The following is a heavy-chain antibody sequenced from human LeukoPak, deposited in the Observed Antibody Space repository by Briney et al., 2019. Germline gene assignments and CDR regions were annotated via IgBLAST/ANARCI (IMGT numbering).Heavy chain of an antibody. CDR1: GGSFSGYY. Sequence: SETLSLTCAVYGGSFSGYYWSWIRQPPGKGLEWIGEINHSGSTNYNPSLKSRVTISVDTSKNQFSLKLSSVTAADTAVYYCARDVPESTYYYGSGSNEGAYYYYYGMDVWGQGTTVTVSS. D-gene: IGHD3-10*01. V-gene: IGHV4-34*01. J-gene: IGHJ6*02. CDR3: ARDVPESTYYYGSGSNEGAYYYYYGMDV. CDR2: INHSGST.